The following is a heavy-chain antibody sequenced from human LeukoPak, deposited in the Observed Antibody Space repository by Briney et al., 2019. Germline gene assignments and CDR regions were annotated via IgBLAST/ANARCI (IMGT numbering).Heavy chain of an antibody. J-gene: IGHJ5*02. V-gene: IGHV4-34*01. Sequence: SETLSLTCAVYGGSFSGYYWSWIRQPPGKGLEWIGEINHSGSTNYNPPLKSRVTISVDTFKNQFSLELISVTAADTAVYYCARGRPWFDPWGQGTLVTVSS. CDR3: ARGRPWFDP. CDR2: INHSGST. D-gene: IGHD6-6*01. CDR1: GGSFSGYY.